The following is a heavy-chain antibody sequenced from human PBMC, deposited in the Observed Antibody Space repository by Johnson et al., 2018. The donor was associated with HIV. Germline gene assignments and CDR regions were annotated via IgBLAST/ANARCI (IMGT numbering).Heavy chain of an antibody. J-gene: IGHJ3*02. Sequence: QVQLVESGGGVVQPGGSLRLSCAASGFTFSSYGMHWVRQAPGKGLEWVAFIRYDGSNKYYADSVKGRFTISRDNSKNTLYLQMNSLRAEDTALYYCAKDGTIEYAFDIWGQGTMVTVSS. V-gene: IGHV3-30*02. CDR2: IRYDGSNK. D-gene: IGHD3-3*01. CDR1: GFTFSSYG. CDR3: AKDGTIEYAFDI.